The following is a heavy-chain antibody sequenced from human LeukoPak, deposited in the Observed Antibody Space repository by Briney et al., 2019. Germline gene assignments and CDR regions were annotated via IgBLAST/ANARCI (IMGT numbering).Heavy chain of an antibody. D-gene: IGHD3-3*01. Sequence: GGSLRLSCTASGFTFGDYAMSWVRQAPGKGXXXXXXXXXXXXXXTTEYAASVKGRFTISRDDSKSIAYLQMNSLKTEDTAVYYCTRAPITITIFGVDGGYSWFDPWGQGTLVTVSS. CDR1: GFTFGDYA. CDR2: XXXXXXXXTT. J-gene: IGHJ5*02. V-gene: IGHV3-49*04. CDR3: TRAPITITIFGVDGGYSWFDP.